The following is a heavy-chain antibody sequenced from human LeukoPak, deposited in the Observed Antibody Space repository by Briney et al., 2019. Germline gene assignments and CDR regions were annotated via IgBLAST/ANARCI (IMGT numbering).Heavy chain of an antibody. D-gene: IGHD3-22*01. CDR1: GFTFSSYW. V-gene: IGHV3-74*01. CDR3: ARAPSEIGGYYPEYFRH. CDR2: ITGDGNT. J-gene: IGHJ1*01. Sequence: PGGSLRLSCAASGFTFSSYWTHWVRHAPGKGLVWVSRITGDGNTNYADSVKGRFTISRDNAKNTVSLQMNSLRAEDTGVYYCARAPSEIGGYYPEYFRHWGQGTLVTVSS.